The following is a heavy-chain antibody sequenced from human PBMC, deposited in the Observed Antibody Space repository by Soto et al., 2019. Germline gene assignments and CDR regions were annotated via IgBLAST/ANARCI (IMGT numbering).Heavy chain of an antibody. Sequence: QVQLVESGGAWSKLGGPLGSSGAAPGLPFIAYNIAGIRRPPGRGRGGVSYISSSTIYTNYADSVKGRFTISRDNAKNSLYLQMNSLRAEDTAVYYCARDADILTGSDAFDIWGQGTMVTVSS. D-gene: IGHD3-9*01. J-gene: IGHJ3*02. CDR2: ISSSTIYT. V-gene: IGHV3-11*05. CDR1: GLPFIAYN. CDR3: ARDADILTGSDAFDI.